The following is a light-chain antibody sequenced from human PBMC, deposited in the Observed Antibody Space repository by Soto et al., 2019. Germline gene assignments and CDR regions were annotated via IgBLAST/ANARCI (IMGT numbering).Light chain of an antibody. CDR2: DAS. CDR1: QSVSSGY. V-gene: IGKV3-20*01. CDR3: QQYGNSPIT. J-gene: IGKJ5*01. Sequence: MRKSLGALSLTTGERATLSCRASQSVSSGYVAWYQQKPGQSPRLLIYDASNRATGIPDRFSGSGFGTDFTLIINSLEPEDFAVFYCQQYGNSPITFGQRTRLEI.